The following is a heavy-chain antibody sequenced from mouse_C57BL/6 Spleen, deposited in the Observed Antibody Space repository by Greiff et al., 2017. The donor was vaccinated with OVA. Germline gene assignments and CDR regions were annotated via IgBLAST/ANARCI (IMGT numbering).Heavy chain of an antibody. CDR3: AYYSNYAY. CDR2: IDPSDSYT. CDR1: GYTFTSYW. D-gene: IGHD2-5*01. V-gene: IGHV1-59*01. Sequence: QVQLQQSGAELVRPGTSVKLSCKASGYTFTSYWMHWVKQRPGQGLEWIGVIDPSDSYTNYNQKFKGKATLTVDTSSSTAYMQLSSLTSEDSAVYYCAYYSNYAYWGQGTTLTVSS. J-gene: IGHJ2*01.